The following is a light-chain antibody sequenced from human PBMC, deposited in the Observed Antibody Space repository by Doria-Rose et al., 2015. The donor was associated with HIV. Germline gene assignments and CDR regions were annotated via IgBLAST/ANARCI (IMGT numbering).Light chain of an antibody. CDR2: WAP. Sequence: DIRMTQSPESLGMSLGERATLNCKSNQSLLYTSKNYLAWYQQKPGQPPKLLIYWAPTRQSGVPARFSGSGSGTDFTLTISSPEAEDVAVYYCQQYYDTPSFGPGTTVDIK. J-gene: IGKJ3*01. CDR1: QSLLYTSKNY. V-gene: IGKV4-1*01. CDR3: QQYYDTPS.